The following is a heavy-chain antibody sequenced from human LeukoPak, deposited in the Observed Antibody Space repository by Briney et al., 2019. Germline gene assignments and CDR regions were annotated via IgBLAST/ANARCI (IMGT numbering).Heavy chain of an antibody. CDR2: IIPIFGTA. V-gene: IGHV1-69*06. J-gene: IGHJ4*02. D-gene: IGHD3-22*01. Sequence: GASVTVSCKASGGTFSSYAISWVRQAPGQGLEWMGGIIPIFGTANYAQKFQGRVTITADKSTSTAYMELSSLRSEDTAVYYCATDSLDYYDSSGYHIFDYWGQGTLVTVSS. CDR3: ATDSLDYYDSSGYHIFDY. CDR1: GGTFSSYA.